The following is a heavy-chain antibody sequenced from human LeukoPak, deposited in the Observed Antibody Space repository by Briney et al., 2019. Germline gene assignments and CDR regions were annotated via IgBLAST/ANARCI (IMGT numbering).Heavy chain of an antibody. Sequence: ASVKLSCKASGYTFISHYMHWVRQAPGQGLEWMGIINPSAGSTSYAQKFQGRVTMTRDTSTSTVYMELSSLRFEDTAVYYCARGGSCWYVDYWGQGTLVTVSS. V-gene: IGHV1-46*01. D-gene: IGHD6-19*01. CDR2: INPSAGST. CDR3: ARGGSCWYVDY. J-gene: IGHJ4*02. CDR1: GYTFISHY.